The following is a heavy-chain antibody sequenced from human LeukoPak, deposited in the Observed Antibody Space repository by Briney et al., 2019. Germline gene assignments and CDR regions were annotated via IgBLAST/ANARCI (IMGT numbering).Heavy chain of an antibody. CDR3: ARQADKDMDQYYFDY. D-gene: IGHD5-18*01. J-gene: IGHJ4*02. Sequence: EESLKISCKGSGYTFSSYWIGWVRQMPGKGLEWMGIIYPGDSDTRYRPSFQGQVTISADKSISTAYLQWSSLKASDTAMYYCARQADKDMDQYYFDYWGQGTLVTVSS. V-gene: IGHV5-51*01. CDR2: IYPGDSDT. CDR1: GYTFSSYW.